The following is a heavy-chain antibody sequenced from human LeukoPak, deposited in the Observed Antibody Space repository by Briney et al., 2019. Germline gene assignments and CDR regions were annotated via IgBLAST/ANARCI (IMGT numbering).Heavy chain of an antibody. CDR2: INSDGSST. CDR3: AGGRSGTFYDY. J-gene: IGHJ4*02. D-gene: IGHD1-26*01. CDR1: GFTFRSYW. Sequence: GGSLRLSCAASGFTFRSYWMPWVRQAPGKGLVWVSRINSDGSSTSYADSVKGRFTISRDNAKNTLYLQMNSLRADDTAVYYCAGGRSGTFYDYWGQGTLVTVSS. V-gene: IGHV3-74*01.